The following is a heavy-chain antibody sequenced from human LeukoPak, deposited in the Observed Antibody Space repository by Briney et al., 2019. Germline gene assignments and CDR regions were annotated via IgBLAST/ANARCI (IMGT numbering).Heavy chain of an antibody. V-gene: IGHV3-23*01. D-gene: IGHD6-19*01. Sequence: PGRSLRLSCAASGFTFSSYGMSWVRQAPGKGLEWVSAISATGGSAYNADSAKGRFTIYRENSKTTLYLEMNSLRAEDTAVYYCAKYSSGWYVYYYMDVWGKGTTVTVSS. CDR3: AKYSSGWYVYYYMDV. J-gene: IGHJ6*03. CDR1: GFTFSSYG. CDR2: ISATGGSA.